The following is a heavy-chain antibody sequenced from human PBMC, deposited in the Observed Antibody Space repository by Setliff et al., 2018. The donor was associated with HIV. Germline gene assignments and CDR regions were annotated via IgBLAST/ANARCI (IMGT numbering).Heavy chain of an antibody. CDR2: INPSGGST. V-gene: IGHV1-46*01. Sequence: VASVKVSCKASGYTFTSYYMHWVRQAPGQGLEWMGIINPSGGSTSYAQKFQGRVTMTRDTSTSTVYMELSSLRSEDTAVYYCAREESITIFGVPIWGYYYYYMDVWGKGTTVTVSS. CDR3: AREESITIFGVPIWGYYYYYMDV. J-gene: IGHJ6*03. D-gene: IGHD3-3*01. CDR1: GYTFTSYY.